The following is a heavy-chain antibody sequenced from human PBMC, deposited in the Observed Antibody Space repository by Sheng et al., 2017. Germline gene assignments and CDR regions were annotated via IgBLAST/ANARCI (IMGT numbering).Heavy chain of an antibody. Sequence: QVQLQESGPGLVKPSETLSLTCTVSGGSISSYYWSWIRQPAGKGLEWIGRIYTSGSTNYNPSLKSRVTMSVDTSKNQFSLKLSSVTAADTAVYYCARDSLMVYAITHAFDIWGQGTMVTVSS. V-gene: IGHV4-4*07. CDR3: ARDSLMVYAITHAFDI. CDR1: GGSISSYY. J-gene: IGHJ3*02. CDR2: IYTSGST. D-gene: IGHD2-8*01.